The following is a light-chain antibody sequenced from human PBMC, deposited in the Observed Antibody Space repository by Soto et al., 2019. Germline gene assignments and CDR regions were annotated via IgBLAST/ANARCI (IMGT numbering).Light chain of an antibody. CDR3: SSYTARTTLV. J-gene: IGLJ7*01. CDR2: EVT. V-gene: IGLV2-14*01. Sequence: QSALTQPAFVSGSPGQSITISCTGTSSDFATYVSWYQHHPGKAPRLIIYEVTDRPSGVSHRFSGSKSGNTASLTISGLLPEDEAVYFCSSYTARTTLVFGGGTQLTVL. CDR1: SSDFATY.